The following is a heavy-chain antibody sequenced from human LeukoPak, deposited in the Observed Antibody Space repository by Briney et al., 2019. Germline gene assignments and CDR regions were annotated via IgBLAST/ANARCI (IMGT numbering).Heavy chain of an antibody. CDR2: IYYSGST. CDR1: GGSISSGDYY. J-gene: IGHJ4*02. Sequence: SETLSLTCTVSGGSISSGDYYWSWIRQPPGKGLEWIGYIYYSGSTYYNPSLKSRVTISVDTSKNQFSLKLSSVTAADTAVYYCARLGYCTNGVCYQNYFDYWGQGTLVTVSS. V-gene: IGHV4-30-4*01. CDR3: ARLGYCTNGVCYQNYFDY. D-gene: IGHD2-8*01.